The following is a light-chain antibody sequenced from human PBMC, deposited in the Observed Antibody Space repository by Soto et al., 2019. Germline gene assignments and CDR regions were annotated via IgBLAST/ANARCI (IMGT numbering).Light chain of an antibody. J-gene: IGKJ1*01. Sequence: EIVMTQSQATLSVSPGERATLSCRASQRVSSNLAWYQQKPGQAPRPLIYGASTRDTSIPARFSGSGSWTEFTLTISSLQSEDFAVYYCQQYNNWPQTFVQGTKVESK. V-gene: IGKV3-15*01. CDR1: QRVSSN. CDR2: GAS. CDR3: QQYNNWPQT.